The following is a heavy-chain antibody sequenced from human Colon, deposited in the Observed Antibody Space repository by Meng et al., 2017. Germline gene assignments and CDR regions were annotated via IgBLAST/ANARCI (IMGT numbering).Heavy chain of an antibody. V-gene: IGHV3-15*01. D-gene: IGHD3-16*02. CDR1: GFTFSDAW. J-gene: IGHJ4*02. Sequence: VQPVGSGGGLVKPGESLRLSCAASGFTFSDAWMTWVRQAPGKGLEWVGRIKRKTEGATTDYAAPVEGRFVISRDDSRKVLFLQMNSLKTEDTAVYYCTTNRYNWGQGTLVTASS. CDR2: IKRKTEGATT. CDR3: TTNRYN.